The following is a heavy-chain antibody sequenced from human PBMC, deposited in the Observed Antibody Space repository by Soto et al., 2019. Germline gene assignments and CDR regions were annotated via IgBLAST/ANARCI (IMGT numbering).Heavy chain of an antibody. D-gene: IGHD1-1*01. CDR1: GYSFSTYW. CDR2: IYPGDPNT. Sequence: PGESLKISCKGSGYSFSTYWIAWVRQMPGKGLEWIGIIYPGDPNTRYSPPFQGQVTISADKSISTAYLHYSSLKASDTAIYYCTRHGEDTRSSYNYMQHWGQGTPVTVSS. V-gene: IGHV5-51*01. CDR3: TRHGEDTRSSYNYMQH. J-gene: IGHJ1*01.